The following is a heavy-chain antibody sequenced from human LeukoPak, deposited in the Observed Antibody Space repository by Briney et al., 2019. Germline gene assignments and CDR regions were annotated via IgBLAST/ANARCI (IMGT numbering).Heavy chain of an antibody. CDR1: GYTFTNNY. J-gene: IGHJ4*02. CDR2: IYPRDGST. CDR3: ARDQEGFDY. V-gene: IGHV1-46*01. Sequence: ASVKVSCKASGYTFTNNYLHWVRQAPGQGLEWMGMIYPRDGSTSYAQNFQGRVTVTRDTSTTTVHMELRGLRSEDTAVYYCARDQEGFDYWGQGSVVTVSS.